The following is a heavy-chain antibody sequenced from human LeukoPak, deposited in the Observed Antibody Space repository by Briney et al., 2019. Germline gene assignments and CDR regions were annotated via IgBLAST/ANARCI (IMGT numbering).Heavy chain of an antibody. Sequence: GGSLRLSCAASGFGFSSHWMHWVRQAPGKGLVWVSRTNSDGSVRNYADSVEGRFIISRDNAKNTLYLQMNSLGAEDTAVYFCARGRDGYKYWGQGTLVTVSS. V-gene: IGHV3-74*01. D-gene: IGHD5-24*01. J-gene: IGHJ4*02. CDR3: ARGRDGYKY. CDR2: TNSDGSVR. CDR1: GFGFSSHW.